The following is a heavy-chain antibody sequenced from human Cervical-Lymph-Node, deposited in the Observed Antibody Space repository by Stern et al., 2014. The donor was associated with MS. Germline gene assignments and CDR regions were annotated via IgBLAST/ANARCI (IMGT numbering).Heavy chain of an antibody. D-gene: IGHD3-16*01. J-gene: IGHJ4*02. CDR1: GGTFSTSV. CDR2: ISPMFGRA. Sequence: VHLVESGAEMRKPGSSVRVSCKASGGTFSTSVISWLRQAPGQGLEWMGGISPMFGRANYAQKFPGSVTITADESTSTVYMGLTSLRSEDTGVYYCARERDNSYAFDSWGQGTLLTVSS. V-gene: IGHV1-69*01. CDR3: ARERDNSYAFDS.